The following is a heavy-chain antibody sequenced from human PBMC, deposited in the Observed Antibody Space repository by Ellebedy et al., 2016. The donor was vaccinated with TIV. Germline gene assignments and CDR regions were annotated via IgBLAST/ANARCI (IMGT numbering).Heavy chain of an antibody. Sequence: SETLSLXCAVYGGSFSGYYWSWIRQPPGKGLEWIGEINHSGSTNYNPSLKSRVTISVDTSKNQFSLKLSSVTAADTAVYYCARASSGYGGYYYYYGMDVWGQGTTVTVSS. CDR2: INHSGST. CDR3: ARASSGYGGYYYYYGMDV. J-gene: IGHJ6*02. D-gene: IGHD5-12*01. V-gene: IGHV4-34*01. CDR1: GGSFSGYY.